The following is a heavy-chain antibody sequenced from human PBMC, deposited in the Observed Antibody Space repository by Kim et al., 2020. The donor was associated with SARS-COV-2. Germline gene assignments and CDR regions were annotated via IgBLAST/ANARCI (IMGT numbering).Heavy chain of an antibody. CDR3: ARVGGPEYYDFWSGYYMTGNVYYYYGMDV. CDR1: GFTFSSYW. V-gene: IGHV3-7*01. J-gene: IGHJ6*02. D-gene: IGHD3-3*01. Sequence: GGSLRLSCAASGFTFSSYWMSWDRQAPGKGLEWVANIKQDGSEKYYVDSVKGRFTISRDNAKNSLYLQMNSLRAEDTAVYYCARVGGPEYYDFWSGYYMTGNVYYYYGMDVWGQGTTVTVSS. CDR2: IKQDGSEK.